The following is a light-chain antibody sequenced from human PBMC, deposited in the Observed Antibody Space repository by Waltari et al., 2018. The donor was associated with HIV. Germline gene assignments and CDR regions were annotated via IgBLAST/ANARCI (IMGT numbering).Light chain of an antibody. CDR2: EGT. J-gene: IGLJ1*01. CDR1: SSDVGTYHL. V-gene: IGLV2-23*01. Sequence: QSAPTQPASVSGSPGQSITISCTGTSSDVGTYHLVSWYQQYPSKAPKVMIYEGTKRPSGVSTRFSGSKSGNTASLTISGLQADDEADYYCCAHAGSDTYVFGTGTKVSVL. CDR3: CAHAGSDTYV.